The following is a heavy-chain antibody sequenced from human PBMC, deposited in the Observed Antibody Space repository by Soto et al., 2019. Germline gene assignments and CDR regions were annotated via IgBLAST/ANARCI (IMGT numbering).Heavy chain of an antibody. CDR3: ARENLYCGGDCWAY. Sequence: AASVKVSCKASGYTFTSYGISWVRQAPGQGLEWMGWISAYNGNTNYAQKLQGRVTMTTDTSTSTAYMELRSLRSDDTAVYYCARENLYCGGDCWAYWGQGTLVTVSS. CDR2: ISAYNGNT. CDR1: GYTFTSYG. V-gene: IGHV1-18*01. J-gene: IGHJ4*02. D-gene: IGHD2-21*02.